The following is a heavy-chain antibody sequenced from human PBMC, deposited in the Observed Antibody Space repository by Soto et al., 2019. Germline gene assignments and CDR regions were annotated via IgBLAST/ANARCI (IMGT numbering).Heavy chain of an antibody. V-gene: IGHV4-39*01. J-gene: IGHJ6*02. CDR2: ISYTGST. Sequence: QLQLQESGPGPVKPSETLSLTCTVSGGSISSSSSYWGWIRQPRGKGLEWIGSISYTGSTYYNPSLKSRVTISVDTSKNQFSLRLSSVTAADTAVYYCARLGVYYYYGMDVWGQGTTVTVSS. CDR3: ARLGVYYYYGMDV. CDR1: GGSISSSSSY.